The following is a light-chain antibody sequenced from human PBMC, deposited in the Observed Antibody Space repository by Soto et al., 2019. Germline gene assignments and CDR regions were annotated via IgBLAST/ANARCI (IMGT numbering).Light chain of an antibody. CDR2: GAS. CDR1: ESVSSN. Sequence: EIVMTQSPATLSVSPGERATLSCRASESVSSNLAWYQQTPGQAPRLLIYGASTRATGIPARFSGSGSGTEFTLTISSLQSEDFAVYYCQEYNNWPPVLSFGQGTKLEI. CDR3: QEYNNWPPVLS. V-gene: IGKV3-15*01. J-gene: IGKJ2*03.